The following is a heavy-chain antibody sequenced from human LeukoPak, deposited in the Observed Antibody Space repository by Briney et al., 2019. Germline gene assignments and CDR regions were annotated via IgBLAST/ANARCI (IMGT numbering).Heavy chain of an antibody. CDR3: ARDFYDSSGYTGAFDI. CDR1: GFTFSSYA. D-gene: IGHD3-22*01. V-gene: IGHV3-23*01. Sequence: PGASLRLSCAASGFTFSSYAMSWVRQAPGKGLEWVSTIRGSGGSTYYADSVKGRFTISRDNSKHTLYLQMNSLRAEDTAVYCCARDFYDSSGYTGAFDIWGQGTMVTVSS. J-gene: IGHJ3*02. CDR2: IRGSGGST.